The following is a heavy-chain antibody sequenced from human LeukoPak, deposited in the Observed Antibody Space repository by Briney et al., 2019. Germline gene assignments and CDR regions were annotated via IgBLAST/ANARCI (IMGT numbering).Heavy chain of an antibody. Sequence: GGSLRLSCAASGFTFSSYAMHWVRQAPGKGLEWVAVISYDGSNKYYADSVRGRFTISRDNSKNTLYLQMNSLRAEDTAVYYCAKLLGGGYEDAFDIWGQGTMVTVSS. CDR3: AKLLGGGYEDAFDI. D-gene: IGHD3-22*01. CDR2: ISYDGSNK. J-gene: IGHJ3*02. CDR1: GFTFSSYA. V-gene: IGHV3-30-3*01.